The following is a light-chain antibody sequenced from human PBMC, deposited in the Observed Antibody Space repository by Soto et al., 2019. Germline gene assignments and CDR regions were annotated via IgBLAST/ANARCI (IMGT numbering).Light chain of an antibody. Sequence: DIQMTQSPSSLSASVGDRVTITCRASQGISTYLAWYQQKPGKVPKVLIYDASTLQSGVPSRFSGSGSGTDFTLTISSLQTEDVATYYCQKYDSAPRTFGQGTKVEIK. CDR2: DAS. CDR1: QGISTY. V-gene: IGKV1-27*01. CDR3: QKYDSAPRT. J-gene: IGKJ1*01.